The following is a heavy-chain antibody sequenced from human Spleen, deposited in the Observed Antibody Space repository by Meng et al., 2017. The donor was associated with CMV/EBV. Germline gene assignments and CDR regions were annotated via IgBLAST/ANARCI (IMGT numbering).Heavy chain of an antibody. Sequence: GESLKISCAASGFTFSSYAMHWVRQAPGKGLEWVAVISYDGSNKYYADSVKGRFTISRDNSKNTRYLQMNSLRAEDTAVYYCARDYGSGSYYIDYYYYGMDVWGQGTTVTVSS. J-gene: IGHJ6*02. CDR3: ARDYGSGSYYIDYYYYGMDV. CDR1: GFTFSSYA. D-gene: IGHD3-10*01. CDR2: ISYDGSNK. V-gene: IGHV3-30*04.